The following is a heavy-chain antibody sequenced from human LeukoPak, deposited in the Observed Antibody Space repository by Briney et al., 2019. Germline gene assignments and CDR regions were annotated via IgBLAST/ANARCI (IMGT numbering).Heavy chain of an antibody. CDR2: ISYDGSNT. J-gene: IGHJ4*02. CDR1: GFTFSSYA. Sequence: GRSLRLSCAASGFTFSSYAMHWVRQAPGKGLEWVAVISYDGSNTYYADSVKGRFTISRDSSKNTLYLQMNSLRAEDTAVYYCARVSRWLQLGADYWGQGTLVTVSS. CDR3: ARVSRWLQLGADY. D-gene: IGHD5-24*01. V-gene: IGHV3-30*01.